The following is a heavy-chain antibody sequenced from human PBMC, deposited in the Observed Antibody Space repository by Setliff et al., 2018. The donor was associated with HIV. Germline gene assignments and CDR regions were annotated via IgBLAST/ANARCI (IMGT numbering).Heavy chain of an antibody. CDR2: INANTGNP. D-gene: IGHD3-10*01. V-gene: IGHV7-4-1*02. J-gene: IGHJ5*02. CDR3: ARDYNYASGTYNWFDP. CDR1: GYTFTSHA. Sequence: ASVKVSCKASGYTFTSHAMSWVRQAPGQGLEWMGWINANTGNPRYAPGFTGRFVFSLDTSATTAHLQINGLKTDDTAVYYCARDYNYASGTYNWFDPWGQGTLVTVSS.